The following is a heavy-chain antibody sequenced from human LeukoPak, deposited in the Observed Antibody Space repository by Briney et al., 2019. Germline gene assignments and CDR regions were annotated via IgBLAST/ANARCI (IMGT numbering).Heavy chain of an antibody. CDR1: GFTFSSYA. J-gene: IGHJ4*02. CDR3: ARDEGGYSYGWDFDY. V-gene: IGHV3-30*04. D-gene: IGHD5-18*01. CDR2: ISYDGSNK. Sequence: PGGSLRLSCAASGFTFSSYAMHWVRQAPGKGLEWVAVISYDGSNKYYADSVKGRFTISRDNSKNTLYLQMNSLRAEDTAVYYCARDEGGYSYGWDFDYWGQGTLVTVSS.